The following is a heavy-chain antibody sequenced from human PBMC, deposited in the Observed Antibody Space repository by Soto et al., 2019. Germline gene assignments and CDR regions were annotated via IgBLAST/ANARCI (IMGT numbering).Heavy chain of an antibody. CDR2: ISYSGNT. V-gene: IGHV4-59*01. J-gene: IGHJ4*02. CDR1: GGSISSAY. Sequence: LTCSVSGGSISSAYWSWIRQPPGKGLEWIGYISYSGNTNYNPSLKSLVTISVDTSKKQFSLKLRSVTAADTAVYYCARVLSGSSLFDYWGQGMLVTVSS. CDR3: ARVLSGSSLFDY. D-gene: IGHD1-26*01.